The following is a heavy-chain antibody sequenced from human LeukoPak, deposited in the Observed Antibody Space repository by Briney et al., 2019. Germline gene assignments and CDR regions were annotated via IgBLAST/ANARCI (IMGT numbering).Heavy chain of an antibody. J-gene: IGHJ4*02. Sequence: GGSLRLSCAASGFTFSSYSMNWVRQAPGKGLEWVAFIRYDGSNKYYADSVKGRFTISRDNSKNTLYLQMNSLRAEDTAVYYCARVGWFGDSVFDYWGQGTLVTVSS. D-gene: IGHD3-10*01. CDR1: GFTFSSYS. CDR2: IRYDGSNK. CDR3: ARVGWFGDSVFDY. V-gene: IGHV3-30*02.